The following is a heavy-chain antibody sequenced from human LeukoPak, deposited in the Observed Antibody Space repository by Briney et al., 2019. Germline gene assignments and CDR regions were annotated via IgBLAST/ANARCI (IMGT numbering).Heavy chain of an antibody. CDR2: SSAYNGNT. Sequence: ASVKVSCKASGYTFTSFGISWVRQAPGQGLEWMGWSSAYNGNTNYAQKFQGRVTMTTDTSTSTAYMELRSLRSDDTAVYYCARGGMTTVTTKQNWFDPWGQGTLVTVSS. CDR1: GYTFTSFG. J-gene: IGHJ5*02. CDR3: ARGGMTTVTTKQNWFDP. D-gene: IGHD4-11*01. V-gene: IGHV1-18*01.